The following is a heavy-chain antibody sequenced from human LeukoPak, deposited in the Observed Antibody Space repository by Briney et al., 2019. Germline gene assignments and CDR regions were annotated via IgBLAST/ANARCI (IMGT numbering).Heavy chain of an antibody. CDR3: ARESSGSFYEVSFGY. Sequence: ASVKVSCKASGYTFTGYYIHWVRQAPGQGLEWMGRLSPNSGVTHYAQKFQGRVTMTRDTSINTAYMELSRLRSDDTAVYYCARESSGSFYEVSFGYWGQGTLVTVSS. J-gene: IGHJ4*02. CDR2: LSPNSGVT. D-gene: IGHD1-26*01. CDR1: GYTFTGYY. V-gene: IGHV1-2*06.